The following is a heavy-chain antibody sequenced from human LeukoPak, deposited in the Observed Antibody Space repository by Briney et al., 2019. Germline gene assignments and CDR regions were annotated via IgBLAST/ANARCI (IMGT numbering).Heavy chain of an antibody. CDR2: IKHDGSEK. CDR3: ARAFYDSSGYYYVYFDY. CDR1: GFTFNTYW. J-gene: IGHJ4*02. D-gene: IGHD3-22*01. Sequence: GGSLRLSCAASGFTFNTYWMSWVRQAPGKGLEWVANIKHDGSEKYYVDSVKGRFTISRDNAKNSLYLQMNSLRAEDTAVYYCARAFYDSSGYYYVYFDYWGQGTLVTVSS. V-gene: IGHV3-7*01.